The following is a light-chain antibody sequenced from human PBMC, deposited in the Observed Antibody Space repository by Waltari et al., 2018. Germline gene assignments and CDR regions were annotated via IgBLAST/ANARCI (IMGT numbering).Light chain of an antibody. CDR1: QSVGRS. CDR3: QHYVRLPAT. CDR2: GAT. J-gene: IGKJ1*01. Sequence: EIVLTQSLGTLSLSPGERATLSCRASQSVGRSVAWYQQMPGQAPRLLIYGATSRATGIPDIVSGSGSGTDFSLTISRLAPEDFAVYFCQHYVRLPATFGQGTKVAI. V-gene: IGKV3-20*01.